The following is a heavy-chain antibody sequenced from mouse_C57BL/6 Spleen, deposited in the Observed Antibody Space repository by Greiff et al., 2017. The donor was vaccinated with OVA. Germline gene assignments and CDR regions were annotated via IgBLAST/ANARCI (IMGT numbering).Heavy chain of an antibody. Sequence: EVQVVESGGGLVKPGGSLKLSCAASGFTFSDYGMHWVRQAPEKGLEWVAYISSGRSTIYYADTVKGRFTISRDNAKNTLVLQMTSLRAEDTAMYYCSRAGDYYGSSYRFDYWGQGTTLTVSS. V-gene: IGHV5-17*01. CDR1: GFTFSDYG. CDR3: SRAGDYYGSSYRFDY. CDR2: ISSGRSTI. J-gene: IGHJ2*01. D-gene: IGHD1-1*01.